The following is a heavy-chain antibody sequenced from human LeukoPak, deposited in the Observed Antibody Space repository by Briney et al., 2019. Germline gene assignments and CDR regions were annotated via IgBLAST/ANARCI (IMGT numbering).Heavy chain of an antibody. CDR1: GGSFSGYY. V-gene: IGHV4-34*01. CDR3: ARNNILTGYYAFDT. CDR2: INHSGST. D-gene: IGHD3-9*01. Sequence: SETLSLTCAVYGGSFSGYYWSWIRQPPGKGLEWIGEINHSGSTNYNPSLKSRITISVDTSKNQFSLRVSSVTAADTAVYYCARNNILTGYYAFDTWGQGTLVTVSS. J-gene: IGHJ5*02.